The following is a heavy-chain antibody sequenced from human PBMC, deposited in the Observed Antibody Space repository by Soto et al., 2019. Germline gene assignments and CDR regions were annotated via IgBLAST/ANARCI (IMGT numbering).Heavy chain of an antibody. CDR1: GDTFNSDV. J-gene: IGHJ4*02. CDR2: IIPIIGVT. D-gene: IGHD3-16*01. CDR3: ARESRCVKGADH. V-gene: IGHV1-69*17. Sequence: QVQLVQSGAEVKRPGSSVKVSCEASGDTFNSDVISWVRQAPGQGLEWMGGIIPIIGVTHYAQKFQGRVTISALSSTGTAYMELTNMGFEDTALYYCARESRCVKGADHWGEGTVVTVSS.